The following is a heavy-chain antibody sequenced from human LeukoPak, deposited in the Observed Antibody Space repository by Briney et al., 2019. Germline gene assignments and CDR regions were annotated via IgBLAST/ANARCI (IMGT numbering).Heavy chain of an antibody. V-gene: IGHV1-18*01. CDR2: ISAYNGNP. Sequence: GASVKVSCKASGYTFTSYGISWVRQAPGQGLEWMGWISAYNGNPNYAQKLQGRVTMTTDTSTSTAYMELRSLRSDDTAVYYCARDWVRNYYGSGDFDYWGQGTLVTVSS. CDR1: GYTFTSYG. CDR3: ARDWVRNYYGSGDFDY. D-gene: IGHD3-10*01. J-gene: IGHJ4*02.